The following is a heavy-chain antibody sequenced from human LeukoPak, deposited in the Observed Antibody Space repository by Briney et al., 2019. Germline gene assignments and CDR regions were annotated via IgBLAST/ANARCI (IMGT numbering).Heavy chain of an antibody. J-gene: IGHJ4*02. Sequence: GGSLRLSCAASGFTFSSYAMSWVRQAPGKGLEWVSAISGSGGSTYYADSVKGRFTISRDNSKNTLYLQMNSLRAEDTAVYYCAKGGSFWYYDGSGYSDYWGQGTLVTVSS. V-gene: IGHV3-23*01. D-gene: IGHD3-22*01. CDR1: GFTFSSYA. CDR2: ISGSGGST. CDR3: AKGGSFWYYDGSGYSDY.